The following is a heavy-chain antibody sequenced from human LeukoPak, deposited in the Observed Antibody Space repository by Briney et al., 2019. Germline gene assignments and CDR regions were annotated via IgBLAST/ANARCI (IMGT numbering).Heavy chain of an antibody. Sequence: GGSLRLSCAASGFTFSSYSMNWVRQAPGKGLEWVSSISSSSSYIYYADSVKDRFTISRDNAKNSLYLQMNSLRAEDTAVYYCARDSCSGGSCYGDYWGQGTLVTVSS. V-gene: IGHV3-21*01. CDR3: ARDSCSGGSCYGDY. CDR2: ISSSSSYI. J-gene: IGHJ4*02. CDR1: GFTFSSYS. D-gene: IGHD2-15*01.